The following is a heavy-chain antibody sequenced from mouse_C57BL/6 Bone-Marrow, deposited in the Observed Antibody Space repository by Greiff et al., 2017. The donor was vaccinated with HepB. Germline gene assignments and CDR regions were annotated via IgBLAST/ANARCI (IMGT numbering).Heavy chain of an antibody. CDR1: GYTFTSYW. CDR2: IDPSDSYT. J-gene: IGHJ1*03. CDR3: ARWYYGSSGDWYFDV. Sequence: QVQLQQSGAELVRPGTSVKLSCKASGYTFTSYWMHWVKQRPGQGLEWIGVIDPSDSYTNYNQKFKGKATLTVDTSSSTAYMQLSSLTSEDSAVYYCARWYYGSSGDWYFDVWGTVTTVTVSS. D-gene: IGHD1-1*01. V-gene: IGHV1-59*01.